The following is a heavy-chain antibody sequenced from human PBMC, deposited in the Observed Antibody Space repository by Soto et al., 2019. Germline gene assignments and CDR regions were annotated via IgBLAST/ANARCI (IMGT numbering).Heavy chain of an antibody. CDR3: ASTYYYDSSGYLLGY. D-gene: IGHD3-22*01. CDR2: INPNSGGT. CDR1: GYTFTGYD. Sequence: GASVKVSCKASGYTFTGYDMHWVLQAPGQGLEWMGWINPNSGGTNYAQKFQGRVTMTRDTSISTAYMELSRLRSDDTAVYYCASTYYYDSSGYLLGYWGQGTLVTVSS. J-gene: IGHJ4*02. V-gene: IGHV1-2*02.